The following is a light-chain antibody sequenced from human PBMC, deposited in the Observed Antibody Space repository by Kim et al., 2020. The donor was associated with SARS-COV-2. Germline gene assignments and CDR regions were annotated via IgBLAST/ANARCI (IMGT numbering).Light chain of an antibody. CDR3: QSYDSSNHWV. Sequence: VTTACPRGRCSMASNDVHWYQQRPGSAPTTVIYEDNQRPSGVPDRFSGSIDSSSNSASLTISGLKTEDEADYYCQSYDSSNHWVFGGGTQLTVL. V-gene: IGLV6-57*03. CDR2: EDN. CDR1: RCSMASND. J-gene: IGLJ3*02.